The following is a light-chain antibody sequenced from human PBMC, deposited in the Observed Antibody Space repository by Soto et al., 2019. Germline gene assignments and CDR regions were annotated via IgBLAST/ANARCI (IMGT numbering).Light chain of an antibody. CDR1: QSLVYSDGNIY. V-gene: IGKV2-30*01. CDR3: MQGTNWPIT. Sequence: DVVMTQSPLSLPVTLGQPASISCRSSQSLVYSDGNIYVNWFQQRPGQSPRRLIYKVSNRDSGVPDRFSGSGAGTDFTLKISRVEAEDVGVYYCMQGTNWPITFGQGTRLEIK. J-gene: IGKJ5*01. CDR2: KVS.